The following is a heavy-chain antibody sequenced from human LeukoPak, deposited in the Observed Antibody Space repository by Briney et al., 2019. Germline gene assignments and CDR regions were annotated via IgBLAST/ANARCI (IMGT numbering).Heavy chain of an antibody. CDR2: MNPNSGNT. Sequence: GASVKVSCKASGYTFTSYYMHWVRQATGQGLEWMGWMNPNSGNTGYAQKFQGRVTMTRNTSISTAYMELSSLRSEDTAVYYCARSEGYYYGSGSYIDYWGQGTLVTVSS. J-gene: IGHJ4*02. D-gene: IGHD3-10*01. CDR3: ARSEGYYYGSGSYIDY. CDR1: GYTFTSYY. V-gene: IGHV1-8*02.